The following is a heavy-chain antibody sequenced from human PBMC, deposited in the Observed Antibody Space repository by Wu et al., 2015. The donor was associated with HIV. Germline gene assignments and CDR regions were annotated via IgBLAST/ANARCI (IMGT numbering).Heavy chain of an antibody. J-gene: IGHJ2*01. CDR3: VWVAVTYDWYFDL. Sequence: QVQLVQSGAEVTKPGASVKVSCKASGYTFTGYYIQWVRQAPGQGLEWMGWINPNNGGTNYAQKFTGQGRPLTRDTSKSTDYMELRRLRSDDTAVYYCVWVAVTYDWYFDLWGRGTLITVSS. V-gene: IGHV1-2*02. CDR1: GYTFTGYY. D-gene: IGHD4-11*01. CDR2: INPNNGGT.